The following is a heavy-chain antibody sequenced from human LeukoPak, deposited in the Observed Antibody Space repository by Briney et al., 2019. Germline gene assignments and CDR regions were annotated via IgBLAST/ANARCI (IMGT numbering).Heavy chain of an antibody. CDR1: GFIFGSYD. CDR2: IGSRDSTI. Sequence: QPGGSLRLSCAASGFIFGSYDMHWGRQAPGKGPEWISHIGSRDSTIYYADSVKGRFSISRDNAKNSLYLQMNSLRPEDTAIYYCARGPFYYASGSYYSDYYYYHMDVWGKGTTVTISS. J-gene: IGHJ6*03. V-gene: IGHV3-48*03. D-gene: IGHD3-10*01. CDR3: ARGPFYYASGSYYSDYYYYHMDV.